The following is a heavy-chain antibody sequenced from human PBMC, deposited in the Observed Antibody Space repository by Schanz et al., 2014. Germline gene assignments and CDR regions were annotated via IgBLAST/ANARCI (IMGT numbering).Heavy chain of an antibody. D-gene: IGHD6-19*01. Sequence: VQLVESGGGLVQPGGSLRLSCAASGFTFSSYGMHWVRQVPGKGLEWVAIISLDGSNKYYADSVKGRFTISRDNSKNTLYLQMNSLRAEDTAVYYCARKTDSSGTGDYWGQGTLVTVSS. CDR2: ISLDGSNK. CDR3: ARKTDSSGTGDY. J-gene: IGHJ4*02. CDR1: GFTFSSYG. V-gene: IGHV3-30*03.